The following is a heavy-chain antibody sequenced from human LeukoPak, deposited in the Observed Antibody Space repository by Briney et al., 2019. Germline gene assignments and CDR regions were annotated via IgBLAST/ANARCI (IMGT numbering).Heavy chain of an antibody. J-gene: IGHJ4*02. CDR2: ISAYNGNT. V-gene: IGHV1-18*01. CDR1: GYTFTSYG. D-gene: IGHD3-22*01. CDR3: AIPLTMIVDDAMGY. Sequence: SVKVSCKASGYTFTSYGISWVRQAPGQGLEWMGWISAYNGNTNYAQKLQGRVTMTTDTSTSTAYMELRSLRSDDTAVYYCAIPLTMIVDDAMGYWGQGTLVTVSS.